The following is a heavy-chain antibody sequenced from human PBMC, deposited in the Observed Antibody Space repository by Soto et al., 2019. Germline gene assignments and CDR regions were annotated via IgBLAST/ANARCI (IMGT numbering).Heavy chain of an antibody. CDR2: IIPIFGTA. J-gene: IGHJ6*02. Sequence: QVQLVQSGAEVKKPGSSVKVSCKASGGTFSSYAISWVRQAPGQGLEWMGGIIPIFGTANYAQKFQGRVTITADESTSTAYMELSSLRSEDTAVYYCARDYDILTGSAYYYGMDVCGQGTTVTVSS. V-gene: IGHV1-69*01. CDR1: GGTFSSYA. CDR3: ARDYDILTGSAYYYGMDV. D-gene: IGHD3-9*01.